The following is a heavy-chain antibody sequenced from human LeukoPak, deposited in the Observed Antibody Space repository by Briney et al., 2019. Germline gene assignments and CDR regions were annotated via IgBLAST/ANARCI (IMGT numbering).Heavy chain of an antibody. V-gene: IGHV3-21*01. D-gene: IGHD1-26*01. CDR3: AKLLSQNYYYAMDV. J-gene: IGHJ6*02. CDR2: ISSSSSYI. Sequence: GGSLRLSCAASGFTFSSYAMHWVRQASGKGLEWVSSISSSSSYIYCADSVKGRFTISRDNAKNSLYLQMNSLRAEDTAVYYCAKLLSQNYYYAMDVWGQGTTVTVSS. CDR1: GFTFSSYA.